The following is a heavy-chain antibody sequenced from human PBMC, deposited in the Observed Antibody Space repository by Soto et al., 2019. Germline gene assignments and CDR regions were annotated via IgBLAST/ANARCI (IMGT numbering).Heavy chain of an antibody. V-gene: IGHV3-21*01. D-gene: IGHD3-22*01. CDR3: ARDYSSGYYWDDY. CDR2: ISSDSSYI. CDR1: GFTFSTYS. J-gene: IGHJ4*02. Sequence: EVQLVESGGGLVKPGGSLRLSCAASGFTFSTYSMNWVRQAPGKGLEWVSSISSDSSYIYYADSVKGRFTISRDNAKNSRYLQMNSLRAEDTAVYYCARDYSSGYYWDDYWGQGTLVTVSS.